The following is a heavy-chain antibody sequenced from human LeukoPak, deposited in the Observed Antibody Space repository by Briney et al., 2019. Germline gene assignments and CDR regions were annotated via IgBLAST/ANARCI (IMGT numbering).Heavy chain of an antibody. CDR3: ARVKVVVITFWFDP. D-gene: IGHD3-22*01. V-gene: IGHV4-31*03. CDR1: GGSISSGGYY. J-gene: IGHJ5*02. Sequence: SETLSLTCTVSGGSISSGGYYWSWIRQHPGKGLEWIGYIYYSGSTYYNPSLKSRVTISVDRSKNQFSLKLSSVTAADTAVYYCARVKVVVITFWFDPWGQGTLVTVSS. CDR2: IYYSGST.